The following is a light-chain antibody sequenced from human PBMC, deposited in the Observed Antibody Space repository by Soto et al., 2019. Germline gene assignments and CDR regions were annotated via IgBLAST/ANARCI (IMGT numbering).Light chain of an antibody. CDR1: QSVSSSY. CDR2: GAS. Sequence: EIVLTQSPGTLSLSPGERATLSCRASQSVSSSYLAWYQQKPGQAPRLLIYGASSRATGIPDRFSGSGSGTDFTLTISRLEPEDFAVYYCQQYYSVPPWTFGQGTKVEIK. J-gene: IGKJ1*01. V-gene: IGKV3-20*01. CDR3: QQYYSVPPWT.